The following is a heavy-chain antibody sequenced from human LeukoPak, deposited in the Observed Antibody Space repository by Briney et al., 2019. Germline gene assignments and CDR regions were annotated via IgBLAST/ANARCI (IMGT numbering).Heavy chain of an antibody. CDR2: ISGSGGST. CDR3: AKDVEMATISLSYFDY. V-gene: IGHV3-23*01. J-gene: IGHJ4*02. CDR1: GFTFSSYA. Sequence: GGSLRLSCAASGFTFSSYAMSWVRQAPGKGLEWVSAISGSGGSTYYADSVKGRFTISRDNSKNTLYLRMNSLRAEDTAVYYCAKDVEMATISLSYFDYWGQGTLVTVSS. D-gene: IGHD5-24*01.